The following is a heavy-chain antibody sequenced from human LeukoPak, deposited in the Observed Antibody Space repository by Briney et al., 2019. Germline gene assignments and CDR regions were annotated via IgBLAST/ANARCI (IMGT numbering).Heavy chain of an antibody. D-gene: IGHD6-13*01. CDR2: IYYSGST. Sequence: SETLSLTCAVYGGSFSGYFWSWIRQPPGKGLEWIGCIYYSGSTFYHPSLKSRVTISVDTSKNQLSPKVTSVTAADTAVYYCARQSGEYSSKYGMDVWGQGTTVTVSS. CDR1: GGSFSGYF. CDR3: ARQSGEYSSKYGMDV. V-gene: IGHV4-59*08. J-gene: IGHJ6*02.